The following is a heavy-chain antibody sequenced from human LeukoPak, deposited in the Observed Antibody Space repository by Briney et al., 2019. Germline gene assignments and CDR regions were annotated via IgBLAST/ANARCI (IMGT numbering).Heavy chain of an antibody. V-gene: IGHV1-24*01. Sequence: GASVKVSCKVSGYTLTELSMHWVRQAPGKGLEWMGGFDPEDGETIYAQKFQGRVTMTEDTSTDTAYMELSSLRSEDTAVYYCATDRELRYIGSRVDAFDIWGQGTMVTVSS. CDR1: GYTLTELS. CDR3: ATDRELRYIGSRVDAFDI. CDR2: FDPEDGET. D-gene: IGHD3-9*01. J-gene: IGHJ3*02.